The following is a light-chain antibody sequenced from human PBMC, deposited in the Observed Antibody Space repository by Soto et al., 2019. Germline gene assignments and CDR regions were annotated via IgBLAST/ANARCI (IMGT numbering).Light chain of an antibody. CDR2: SNN. V-gene: IGLV1-44*01. CDR3: AAWDDSLNGWV. CDR1: SSNIGSKT. J-gene: IGLJ3*02. Sequence: QSVLTQPPSASGTPGQRVTISCSGSSSNIGSKTVNWYHQLPGTAPKLLSYSNNQRPSGVPDRFSGSKSGTSASLAISGLQSEDEADYYCAAWDDSLNGWVFGGGTKLTVL.